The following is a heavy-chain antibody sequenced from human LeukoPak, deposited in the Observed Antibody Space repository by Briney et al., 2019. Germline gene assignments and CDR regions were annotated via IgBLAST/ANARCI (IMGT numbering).Heavy chain of an antibody. V-gene: IGHV4-61*02. J-gene: IGHJ6*03. Sequence: SETLSLTCTVSGGSISSGSYYWSWIRQPAGKGLEWIGRIYTSGSTNYNPSLKSRVTISVDTSKNQFSLKLSSVTAADTAVYYCAREASVTIFGVVTNGDYYYYMDVWGKGTTVTVSS. D-gene: IGHD3-3*01. CDR3: AREASVTIFGVVTNGDYYYYMDV. CDR1: GGSISSGSYY. CDR2: IYTSGST.